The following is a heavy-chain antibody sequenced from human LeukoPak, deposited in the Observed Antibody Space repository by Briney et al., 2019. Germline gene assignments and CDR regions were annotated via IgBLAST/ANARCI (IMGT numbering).Heavy chain of an antibody. Sequence: SVKVSCKASGGTFSSYAITWVRQAPGQGLEWMGRIIPIFGTTKYAQKFQGRVTITTDESTSTTYMDLSSLRSEDTAVYYCAREDCSGGSCYHGGPFDYWGQGTLVTVSS. V-gene: IGHV1-69*05. CDR2: IIPIFGTT. D-gene: IGHD2-15*01. J-gene: IGHJ4*02. CDR1: GGTFSSYA. CDR3: AREDCSGGSCYHGGPFDY.